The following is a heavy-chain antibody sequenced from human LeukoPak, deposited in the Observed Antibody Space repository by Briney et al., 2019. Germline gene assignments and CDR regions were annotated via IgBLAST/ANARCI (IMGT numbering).Heavy chain of an antibody. CDR2: IYTSGST. J-gene: IGHJ3*02. CDR1: GGSISSGSYY. Sequence: SETLSLTCTVSGGSISSGSYYWSWIRQPAGKGLEWIGRIYTSGSTNYNPSLKSRVTISVDTSKNQFSLKLSSVTAADTAVYYCARGRRGSYGDDAFDIWGQGTMVTVSS. V-gene: IGHV4-61*02. CDR3: ARGRRGSYGDDAFDI. D-gene: IGHD1-26*01.